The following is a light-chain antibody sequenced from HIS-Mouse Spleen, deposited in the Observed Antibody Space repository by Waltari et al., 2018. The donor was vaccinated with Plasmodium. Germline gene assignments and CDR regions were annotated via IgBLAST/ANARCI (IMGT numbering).Light chain of an antibody. J-gene: IGLJ2*01. Sequence: QSALTQPASVSGSPGQSITISCTGTSSDVGGYNYVSWHQQHPGKAPKLMIYDVSNRPSGVSNRCSGSKSGNTASLTSSGLQAEDEADYYCSSYTSSSTLVFGGGTKLTVL. CDR3: SSYTSSSTLV. V-gene: IGLV2-14*03. CDR2: DVS. CDR1: SSDVGGYNY.